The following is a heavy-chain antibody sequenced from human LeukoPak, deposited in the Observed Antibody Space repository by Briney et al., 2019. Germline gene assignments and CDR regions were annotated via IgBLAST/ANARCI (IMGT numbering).Heavy chain of an antibody. V-gene: IGHV3-30*18. Sequence: GRSLRLSCAASGFTFSSYDMYWVRQAPGKGLEWVAVISYDGSNKYYADSVKGRFTISRDNSKNTLYLQMNSLRAEDTAVYYCAKILPDTVTADYWGQGTLVTVSS. CDR3: AKILPDTVTADY. CDR1: GFTFSSYD. D-gene: IGHD4-11*01. J-gene: IGHJ4*02. CDR2: ISYDGSNK.